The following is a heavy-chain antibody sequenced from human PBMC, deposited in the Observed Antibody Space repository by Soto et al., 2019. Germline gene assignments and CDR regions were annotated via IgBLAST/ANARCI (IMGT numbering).Heavy chain of an antibody. J-gene: IGHJ5*02. D-gene: IGHD3-10*01. CDR2: IYNSGTT. Sequence: QVQLQGSGPGLVKPSQTLSLICTVSGASISSGGYYWTWIRQHPGKGPEWIGYIYNSGTTFYNPSLGSRVSMSSDAAKNQFSLELRSVTVADTAVYYCAREPITTPRGVTQVDPWGQGSLVTVSS. V-gene: IGHV4-31*03. CDR3: AREPITTPRGVTQVDP. CDR1: GASISSGGYY.